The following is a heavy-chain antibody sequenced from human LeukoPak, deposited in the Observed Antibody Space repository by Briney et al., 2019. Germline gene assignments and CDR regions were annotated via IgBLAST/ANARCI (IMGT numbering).Heavy chain of an antibody. CDR1: GFTFSSYT. D-gene: IGHD4-17*01. J-gene: IGHJ4*02. CDR3: ARDYYGDYYFDY. CDR2: ISSITSTI. V-gene: IGHV3-48*01. Sequence: GGSLRLSCAASGFTFSSYTMNWVRQAPGKRLEWVSSISSITSTIHYADSVKGRFTIFRDNAKNSLYLQMNSLRAEDTAVYFCARDYYGDYYFDYWGQGTLVTVSS.